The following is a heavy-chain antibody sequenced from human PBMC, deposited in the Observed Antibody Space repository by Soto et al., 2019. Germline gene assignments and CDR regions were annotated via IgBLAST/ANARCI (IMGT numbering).Heavy chain of an antibody. J-gene: IGHJ4*02. Sequence: VQLLESGGGLAQPGGSLRLSCAASGFTFSTYTMAWVRQAPGRGPEWVAGVSQDGTAHYADSVKGRFTIARDNSRDTVYLQMTTLRGEDTAVYYCAKYMRPDGVWDFDYWGQGTLVTVSS. CDR1: GFTFSTYT. CDR3: AKYMRPDGVWDFDY. CDR2: VSQDGTA. D-gene: IGHD4-17*01. V-gene: IGHV3-23*01.